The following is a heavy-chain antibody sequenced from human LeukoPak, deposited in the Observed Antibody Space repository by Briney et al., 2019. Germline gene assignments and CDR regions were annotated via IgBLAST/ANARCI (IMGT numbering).Heavy chain of an antibody. CDR1: GVTVSNNY. CDR2: IHSGGTT. V-gene: IGHV3-53*01. J-gene: IGHJ4*02. D-gene: IGHD5-12*01. CDR3: ARDSDSGYGPFAS. Sequence: GGSLRLSCAASGVTVSNNYMSWVRQAPGKGLEWVSVIHSGGTTNYADSVQGRFTISRDNSKTTVYLHMNSLRAEDTAVYYCARDSDSGYGPFASWGQGTLVTVSS.